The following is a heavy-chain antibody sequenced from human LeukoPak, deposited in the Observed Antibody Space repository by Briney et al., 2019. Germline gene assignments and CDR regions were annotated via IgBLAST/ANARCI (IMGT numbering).Heavy chain of an antibody. J-gene: IGHJ4*02. CDR2: ISFSGSDT. Sequence: GGSLTLSCAASGFTFRNYAWSWVRQPPGEGLEWVSAISFSGSDTYYADSVKGRFTISRDNSKNTLYLQMNSLRADDTAVYYCAKGGSIGSYFVAFDYWGQGTLVTVSS. CDR1: GFTFRNYA. D-gene: IGHD1-26*01. V-gene: IGHV3-23*01. CDR3: AKGGSIGSYFVAFDY.